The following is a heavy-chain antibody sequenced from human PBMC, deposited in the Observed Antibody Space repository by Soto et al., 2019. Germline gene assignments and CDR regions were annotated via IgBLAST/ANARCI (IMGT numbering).Heavy chain of an antibody. CDR2: ISGSGGST. CDR1: GFTFSSCA. J-gene: IGHJ4*02. D-gene: IGHD6-25*01. V-gene: IGHV3-23*01. Sequence: VQLLESGGGLVQPGGSLRLSCAASGFTFSSCAMSWVRQAPGKGLEWISAISGSGGSTYHADSVKGRFTISRDNSKNTLSLQMNSLRAEDTAVYYCAKGSASGSPYYFDFWGQGTLVTVSS. CDR3: AKGSASGSPYYFDF.